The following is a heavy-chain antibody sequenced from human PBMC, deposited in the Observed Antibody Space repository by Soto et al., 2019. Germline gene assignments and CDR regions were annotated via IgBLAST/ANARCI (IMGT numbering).Heavy chain of an antibody. J-gene: IGHJ6*02. D-gene: IGHD6-19*01. CDR3: AKDLSEQWSLGYGMDV. CDR1: GFTFSSYA. V-gene: IGHV3-30-3*01. Sequence: GGSLRLSCAASGFTFSSYAMHWVRQAPGKGLEWVAVISYDGSNKYYADSVKGRFTISRDNSKNTLYLQMNSLRAEDTAVYYCAKDLSEQWSLGYGMDVWGQGTTVTVSS. CDR2: ISYDGSNK.